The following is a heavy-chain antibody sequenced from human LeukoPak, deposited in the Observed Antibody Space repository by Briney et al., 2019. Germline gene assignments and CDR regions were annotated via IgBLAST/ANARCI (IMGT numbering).Heavy chain of an antibody. CDR1: GFTFTSSG. Sequence: GTSVKVSCKASGFTFTSSGMQWVRQARGQRLEWIGWIVVGSGNTNYAQKFQERVTITRDMSTSTAYMELSSLRSEDTAVYYCARIVVVPAALSGRAFDIWGQGTMVTVSS. CDR2: IVVGSGNT. CDR3: ARIVVVPAALSGRAFDI. J-gene: IGHJ3*02. D-gene: IGHD2-2*01. V-gene: IGHV1-58*02.